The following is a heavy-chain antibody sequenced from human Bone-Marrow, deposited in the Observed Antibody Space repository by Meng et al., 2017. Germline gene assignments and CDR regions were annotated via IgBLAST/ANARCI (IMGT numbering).Heavy chain of an antibody. V-gene: IGHV3-15*01. D-gene: IGHD1-1*01. CDR3: NWNDFGDY. CDR1: GFTFSNAW. CDR2: IKSKTDGDTP. Sequence: VLLGECGGGFVRPGWSRSLSCAASGFTFSNAWMCWVRQAQGRGLEWVARIKSKTDGDTPDYAAPVKGRFTISRDDSKNTLYLQMHSLKTEDTAVYYCNWNDFGDYWGQGALVTVSS. J-gene: IGHJ4*02.